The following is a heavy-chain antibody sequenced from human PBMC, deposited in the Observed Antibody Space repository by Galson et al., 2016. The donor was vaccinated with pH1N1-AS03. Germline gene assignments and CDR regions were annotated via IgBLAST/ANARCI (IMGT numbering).Heavy chain of an antibody. D-gene: IGHD6-13*01. V-gene: IGHV2-70*20. CDR2: IDSDDAK. CDR3: ARVWGAAAGYFDY. CDR1: GFSLTSPGVC. Sequence: PALVKPTQTLTLTCSFSGFSLTSPGVCVTWVRQPPGKALEWLATIDSDDAKYYTTSLKTRLTISKDTSKNQVVLTMTNMDPVDTATYYCARVWGAAAGYFDYWGPGNLVVVSS. J-gene: IGHJ4*02.